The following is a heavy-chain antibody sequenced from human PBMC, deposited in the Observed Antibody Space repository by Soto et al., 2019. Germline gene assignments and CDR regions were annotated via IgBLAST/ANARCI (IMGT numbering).Heavy chain of an antibody. D-gene: IGHD3-10*01. Sequence: QVQLQESGPGLVKPSQTLSLTCTVSGGSISSGGYYWSWIRQHPGKGLEWIGYIYYSGSTYYNPSLKSRATISVDTSKKQFSLKLSSVTAADTAVYYCARGFGTMVRGMFDPWGQGTLVTVSS. V-gene: IGHV4-31*03. CDR2: IYYSGST. CDR1: GGSISSGGYY. CDR3: ARGFGTMVRGMFDP. J-gene: IGHJ5*02.